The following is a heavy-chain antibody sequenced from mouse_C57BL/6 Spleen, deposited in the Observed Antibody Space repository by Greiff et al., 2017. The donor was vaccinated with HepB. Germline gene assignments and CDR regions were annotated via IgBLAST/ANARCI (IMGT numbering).Heavy chain of an antibody. CDR1: GYSITSGYY. V-gene: IGHV3-6*01. Sequence: VQLKESGPGLVKPSQSLSLTCSVTGYSITSGYYWNWIRQFPGNKLEWMGYISYDGSNNYNPSLKNRISITRDTSKNQFFLKLNSVTTEDTATYYCAREGHYYGSTYAMDYWGQGTSVTVSS. CDR2: ISYDGSN. J-gene: IGHJ4*01. CDR3: AREGHYYGSTYAMDY. D-gene: IGHD1-1*01.